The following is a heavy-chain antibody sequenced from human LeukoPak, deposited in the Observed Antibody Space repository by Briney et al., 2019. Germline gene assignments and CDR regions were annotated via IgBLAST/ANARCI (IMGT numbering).Heavy chain of an antibody. V-gene: IGHV3-23*01. CDR3: TKSRGSGSYSPPNYFDP. D-gene: IGHD3-10*01. J-gene: IGHJ5*02. CDR1: GFTFSSSA. Sequence: PGGSLRLSCAASGFTFSSSAMSWVRQAPGKGLEWVSSISSSRSYIYFADSVKGRLTISRDNSKNTLYLQMNSLRPEDTAVYYCTKSRGSGSYSPPNYFDPWGQGTLVTVSS. CDR2: ISSSRSYI.